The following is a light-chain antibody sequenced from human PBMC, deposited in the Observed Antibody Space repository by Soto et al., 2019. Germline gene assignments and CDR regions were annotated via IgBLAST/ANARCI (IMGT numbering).Light chain of an antibody. Sequence: ELVMTQSPATLSVAPVERATLSCRASQSISTFLAWYQQKPGQAPRLLIYGASTRATGIPARFSGSGSGTEFTLTISSLQSEDFAVYYCQQYNNWPRTFGQGTKVDIK. V-gene: IGKV3-15*01. J-gene: IGKJ1*01. CDR1: QSISTF. CDR2: GAS. CDR3: QQYNNWPRT.